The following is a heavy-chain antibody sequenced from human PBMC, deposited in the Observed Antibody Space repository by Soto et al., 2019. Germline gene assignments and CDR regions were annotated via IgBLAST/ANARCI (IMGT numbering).Heavy chain of an antibody. D-gene: IGHD2-15*01. V-gene: IGHV3-23*01. CDR3: ARGDRGGSGSPASYYYSGLDV. CDR1: GFTFSSYA. J-gene: IGHJ6*02. Sequence: DVQLLESGGHLVQPGGSLRLSCAASGFTFSSYAMSWVRQAPGKGLEWVSSVSAGGDMTYYSDSVKGRLTISRDNSNNALLLQMNSLRIEDTALYYCARGDRGGSGSPASYYYSGLDVWGQGATVTVS. CDR2: VSAGGDMT.